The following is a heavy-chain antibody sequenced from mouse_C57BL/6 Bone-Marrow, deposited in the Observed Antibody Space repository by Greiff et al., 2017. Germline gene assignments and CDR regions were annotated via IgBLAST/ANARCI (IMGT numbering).Heavy chain of an antibody. J-gene: IGHJ4*01. CDR3: ARQKGAMDY. V-gene: IGHV5-6*01. CDR2: ISSGGSYT. Sequence: EVHLVESGGDLVKPGGSLKLSCAASGFTFSSYGMSWVRQTPDKRLEWVATISSGGSYTYYQDSVKGRFTIARDNAKNTLYLQMSSLKSDDTAMYYCARQKGAMDYWGQGTSVTVSS. CDR1: GFTFSSYG.